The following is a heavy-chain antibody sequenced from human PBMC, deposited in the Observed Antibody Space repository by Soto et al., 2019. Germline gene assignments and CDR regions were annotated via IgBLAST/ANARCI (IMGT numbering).Heavy chain of an antibody. Sequence: PSETLSLTCTVSGGSISSYYWSWIRQPPGKGLEWIGYIYYSGSTNYNPSLKSRVTISVDTSKNQFPLKLSSVTAADTAVYYCARTNYVSDFDYWGQGTLVTVSS. V-gene: IGHV4-59*01. CDR1: GGSISSYY. J-gene: IGHJ4*02. CDR2: IYYSGST. CDR3: ARTNYVSDFDY. D-gene: IGHD3-16*01.